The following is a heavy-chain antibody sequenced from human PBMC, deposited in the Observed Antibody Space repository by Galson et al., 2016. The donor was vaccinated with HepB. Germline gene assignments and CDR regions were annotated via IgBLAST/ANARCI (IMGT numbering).Heavy chain of an antibody. J-gene: IGHJ4*02. Sequence: TLSLTCTVSAGTINTHGYFWSWIRQHPERGLEWIGYISDRGSAYFNPSLKSRTTISIDTSQNQFSLDLTSVTAAGTAVYFCARYGSWTGFDYWGQGTLVTVSS. CDR2: ISDRGSA. CDR1: AGTINTHGYF. V-gene: IGHV4-31*03. D-gene: IGHD3/OR15-3a*01. CDR3: ARYGSWTGFDY.